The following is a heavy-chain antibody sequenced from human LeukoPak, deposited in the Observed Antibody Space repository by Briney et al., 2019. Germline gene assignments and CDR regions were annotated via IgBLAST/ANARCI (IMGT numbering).Heavy chain of an antibody. CDR3: AKGEARWAVAGTIFGFDY. CDR1: GFTFSNAW. V-gene: IGHV3-15*01. CDR2: IKSKTDGGTT. Sequence: PGGSLRLSCAASGFTFSNAWMSWVRQAPGKGLEWVGRIKSKTDGGTTDYAAPVKGRFTISRDDSKNTLYLQMNSLRAEDTAVYYCAKGEARWAVAGTIFGFDYWGQGTLVTVSS. J-gene: IGHJ4*02. D-gene: IGHD6-19*01.